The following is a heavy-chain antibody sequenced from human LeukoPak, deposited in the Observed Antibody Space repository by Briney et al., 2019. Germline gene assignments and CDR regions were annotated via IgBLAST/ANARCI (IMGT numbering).Heavy chain of an antibody. CDR2: IYYSGST. J-gene: IGHJ6*02. CDR3: ARDVKNVDTALYYGMDV. Sequence: TSETLSLTCTVSGGSISSGGYYWSWIRQHPGKGLEWIGYIYYSGSTYYNPSLKSRVTISVDTSKNQFSLKLSSVPAADTAVYYCARDVKNVDTALYYGMDVWGQGTTVTVSS. CDR1: GGSISSGGYY. D-gene: IGHD5-18*01. V-gene: IGHV4-31*03.